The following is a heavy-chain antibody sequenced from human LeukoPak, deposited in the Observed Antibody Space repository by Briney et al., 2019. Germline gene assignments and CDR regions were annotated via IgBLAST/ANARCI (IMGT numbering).Heavy chain of an antibody. CDR3: AKDLHHTAGTDY. J-gene: IGHJ4*02. D-gene: IGHD6-13*01. V-gene: IGHV3-23*01. CDR2: ISGSGGSA. Sequence: GGSLRLSCAASGFTFSSYAMSWVRQAPGKGLEWVSAISGSGGSAYYADSVKGRFTISRDNSKNTLYLQMNSLRAEATAVYYCAKDLHHTAGTDYWGQGTLVTVSS. CDR1: GFTFSSYA.